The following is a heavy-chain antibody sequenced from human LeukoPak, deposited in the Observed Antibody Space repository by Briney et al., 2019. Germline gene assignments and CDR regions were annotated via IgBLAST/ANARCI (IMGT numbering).Heavy chain of an antibody. CDR1: GFTFDDYA. V-gene: IGHV3-9*01. CDR2: ISWNSGSI. CDR3: AKSLRSYSSFGGFDY. Sequence: PGRSLGLSCAASGFTFDDYAMHWVRQAPGKGLEWVSGISWNSGSIGYADSVKGRFTISRDNAKNSLYLQMNSLRAEDTALYYCAKSLRSYSSFGGFDYWGQGTLVTVSS. J-gene: IGHJ4*02. D-gene: IGHD6-6*01.